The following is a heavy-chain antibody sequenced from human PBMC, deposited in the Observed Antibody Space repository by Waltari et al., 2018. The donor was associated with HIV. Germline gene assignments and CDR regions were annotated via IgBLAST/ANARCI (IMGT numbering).Heavy chain of an antibody. Sequence: QVQLVQSGAEVKKPGASVKFSGKASGYPFTGSYMHWVRQAPGQGLEGMGWINPNSGGTNYAQKLQGRVTMTRDTSISTAYMELSRLRSDDTAVYYCARAAPKDTAMDYWGQGTLVTVSS. CDR3: ARAAPKDTAMDY. J-gene: IGHJ4*02. CDR1: GYPFTGSY. V-gene: IGHV1-2*02. D-gene: IGHD5-18*01. CDR2: INPNSGGT.